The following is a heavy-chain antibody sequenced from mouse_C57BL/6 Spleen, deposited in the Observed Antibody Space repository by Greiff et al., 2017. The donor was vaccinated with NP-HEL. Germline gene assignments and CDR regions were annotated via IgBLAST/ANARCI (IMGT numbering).Heavy chain of an antibody. D-gene: IGHD1-1*01. V-gene: IGHV5-17*01. CDR3: ARAYYYGSSYVDY. CDR2: IRSGSSTI. Sequence: EVQRVESGGGLVKPGGSLKLSCAASGFTFSDYGMHWVRQAPEKGLEWVAYIRSGSSTIYYADTVKGRFTISSDNAKNTLFLQMTSLRSEDTAMYYCARAYYYGSSYVDYWGQGTTLTVSS. J-gene: IGHJ2*01. CDR1: GFTFSDYG.